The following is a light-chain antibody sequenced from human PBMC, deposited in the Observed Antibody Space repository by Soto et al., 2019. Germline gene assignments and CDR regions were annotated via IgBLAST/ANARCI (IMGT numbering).Light chain of an antibody. CDR2: DVT. J-gene: IGLJ1*01. CDR3: SSYADNSNYV. V-gene: IGLV2-8*01. Sequence: QSALTQPPSASGSPGQSVTISCTGTSSDVGAYKFVSWYQQNPGKAPKLIIYDVTKRPTGVPDRFSGSKSGNTASLTVSGLQAEDEADYYCSSYADNSNYVFGSGTRSPS. CDR1: SSDVGAYKF.